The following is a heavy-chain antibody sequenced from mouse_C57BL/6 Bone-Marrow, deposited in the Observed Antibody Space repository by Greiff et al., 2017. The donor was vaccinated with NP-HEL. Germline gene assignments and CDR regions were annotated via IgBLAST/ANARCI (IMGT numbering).Heavy chain of an antibody. CDR1: GFTFSSYG. V-gene: IGHV5-6*02. CDR3: ARRSSFFDY. Sequence: EVKLVESGGDLVKPGGSLKLSCAASGFTFSSYGMSWVRQTPDKRLEWVATISSGGSYTYYPDSVKGRFTISRDNAKNTLYLQMSSLKSEDTAMYYCARRSSFFDYWGQGTTLTDSS. CDR2: ISSGGSYT. D-gene: IGHD1-1*01. J-gene: IGHJ2*01.